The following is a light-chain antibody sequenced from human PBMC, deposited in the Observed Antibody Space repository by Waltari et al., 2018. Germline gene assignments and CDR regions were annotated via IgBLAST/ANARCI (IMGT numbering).Light chain of an antibody. Sequence: DIVMTQSPDSLDVSLGERATINCKSSQSVLYSSNNKNYLAWYQQKPGQPPKLLIYWASTRESGVPDRFSGSGSGTDFTLTISSLQAEDVAVYYCQQYYSRYTFGQGTKLEI. CDR3: QQYYSRYT. CDR1: QSVLYSSNNKNY. CDR2: WAS. J-gene: IGKJ2*01. V-gene: IGKV4-1*01.